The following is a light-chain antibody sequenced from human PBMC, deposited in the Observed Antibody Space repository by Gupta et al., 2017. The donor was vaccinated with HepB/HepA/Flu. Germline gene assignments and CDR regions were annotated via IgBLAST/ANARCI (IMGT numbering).Light chain of an antibody. CDR3: QVWDSSKAIVV. V-gene: IGLV3-21*02. J-gene: IGLJ7*01. CDR1: NIGSFN. CDR2: DDT. Sequence: SFVLSQPPSVSVAPGETARMTCGGNNIGSFNVHWYQQKPGQAPVVVIYDDTDRPSGIPERFSGSNSGNTDTLNIIRVEAGDEADYYWQVWDSSKAIVVFGDGTKFTVL.